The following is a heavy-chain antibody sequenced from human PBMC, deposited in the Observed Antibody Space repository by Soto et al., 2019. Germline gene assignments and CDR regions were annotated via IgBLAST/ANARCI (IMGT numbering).Heavy chain of an antibody. CDR2: ISYDGSNK. CDR1: GFTFSSYA. V-gene: IGHV3-30-3*01. Sequence: GGSLRLSCAASGFTFSSYAMHGVRQAPGKGLEWVAVISYDGSNKYYADSVKGRITISRDNSKNTLYLQMTSLRAEDTAVYYCARARKLLWVGELLLASGYYGMDVWGQGTTVTVSS. D-gene: IGHD3-10*01. CDR3: ARARKLLWVGELLLASGYYGMDV. J-gene: IGHJ6*02.